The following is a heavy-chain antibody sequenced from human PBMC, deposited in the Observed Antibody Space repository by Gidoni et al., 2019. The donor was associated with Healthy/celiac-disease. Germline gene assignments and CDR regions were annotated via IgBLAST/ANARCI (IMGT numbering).Heavy chain of an antibody. CDR1: GGTFSSYA. Sequence: QVQLVQSGAAVKKPGSAVTVSCKASGGTFSSYAISWVRQAPGHGLEWMGGIIPIFGTANYAQKFQGRVTITADESTSTAYMELSSLRSEDTAVYYCARGGTYYYDSSGYNPTYYFDYWGQGTLVTVSS. D-gene: IGHD3-22*01. V-gene: IGHV1-69*01. J-gene: IGHJ4*02. CDR2: IIPIFGTA. CDR3: ARGGTYYYDSSGYNPTYYFDY.